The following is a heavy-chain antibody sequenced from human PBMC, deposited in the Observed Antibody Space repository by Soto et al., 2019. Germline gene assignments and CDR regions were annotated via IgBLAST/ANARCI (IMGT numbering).Heavy chain of an antibody. CDR3: AKERTKGGYRYGYGYYYYYGMDV. J-gene: IGHJ6*02. CDR1: GFMFSKYS. V-gene: IGHV3-48*02. D-gene: IGHD5-18*01. Sequence: ASLGLSCGASGFMFSKYSMNWVRQAAGKGLEWLSYISSNSITIYYADSVRGRFTIFRDNAKNSLYLQMNSLRDEDTAVYYCAKERTKGGYRYGYGYYYYYGMDVWGQGTTVTVSS. CDR2: ISSNSITI.